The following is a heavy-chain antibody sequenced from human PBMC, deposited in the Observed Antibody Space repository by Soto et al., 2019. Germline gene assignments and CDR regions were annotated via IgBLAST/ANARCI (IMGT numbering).Heavy chain of an antibody. CDR1: GFTLSSYA. J-gene: IGHJ4*02. D-gene: IGHD6-19*01. CDR3: AKKGCGSGWCLLSFDY. CDR2: IRGRPGST. Sequence: EVQLLESGGGLVQPGGSLRLSFAASGFTLSSYAMTWVRQAPGKGLEWVSSIRGRPGSTYYADSVKGRFTISRDNYKSMLYLEMTSMRAEDTGVDFCAKKGCGSGWCLLSFDYWGQGTLVTVSS. V-gene: IGHV3-23*01.